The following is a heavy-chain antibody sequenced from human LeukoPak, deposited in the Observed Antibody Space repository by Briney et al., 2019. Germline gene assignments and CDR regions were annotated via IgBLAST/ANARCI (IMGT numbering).Heavy chain of an antibody. CDR2: INPNSGGT. Sequence: ASVKVSCKASGYTFTGYYIHWVRQAPGQGLEWMGCINPNSGGTNYAQKFQGRVTMTRDTSISTAYVELSSLRSDDTAVYYCARVKDFDYWGQGTLVTVSS. CDR3: ARVKDFDY. J-gene: IGHJ4*02. V-gene: IGHV1-2*02. CDR1: GYTFTGYY.